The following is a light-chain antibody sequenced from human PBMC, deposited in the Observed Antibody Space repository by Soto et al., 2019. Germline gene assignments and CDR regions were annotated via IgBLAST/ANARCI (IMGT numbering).Light chain of an antibody. V-gene: IGKV1-39*01. CDR2: AAS. J-gene: IGKJ1*01. CDR3: QQSYSVPR. CDR1: RSISNY. Sequence: DIPMTQSPSSLSASVGDRVTITCRASRSISNYLNWYQQKSGKAPRLLIYAASSLQTGVPSRFTGTGTGTAFTLTITSLQPEDSATYYCQQSYSVPRFGQGTRVDLK.